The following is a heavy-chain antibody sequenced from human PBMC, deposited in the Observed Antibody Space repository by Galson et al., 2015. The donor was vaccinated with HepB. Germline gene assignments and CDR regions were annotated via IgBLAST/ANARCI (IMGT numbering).Heavy chain of an antibody. J-gene: IGHJ4*02. CDR3: ARGYSKSWYSGLGY. D-gene: IGHD5-12*01. CDR1: GFIVSGNY. V-gene: IGHV3-53*01. CDR2: IYSGGET. Sequence: SLRLSCAASGFIVSGNYMSWVRQAPGKGLERVSVIYSGGETYYADSVKGRFTISRDNSKNTVYLQMNTLRAEDMAMYYCARGYSKSWYSGLGYWGQGTLVTVSS.